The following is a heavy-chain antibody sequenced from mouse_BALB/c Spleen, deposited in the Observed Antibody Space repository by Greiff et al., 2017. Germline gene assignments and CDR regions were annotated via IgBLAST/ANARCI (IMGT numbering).Heavy chain of an antibody. Sequence: QVQLKESGPGLVAPSQSLSITCTVSGFSLTGYGVNWVRQPPGKGLEWLGMIWGDGSTDYNSALKSRLSISKDNSKSQVFFKMNSLQANDTAIYYCARNRYDYDGWYYAMDYWGQGTSVTVSS. CDR1: GFSLTGYG. CDR2: IWGDGST. J-gene: IGHJ4*01. V-gene: IGHV2-6-7*01. CDR3: ARNRYDYDGWYYAMDY. D-gene: IGHD2-4*01.